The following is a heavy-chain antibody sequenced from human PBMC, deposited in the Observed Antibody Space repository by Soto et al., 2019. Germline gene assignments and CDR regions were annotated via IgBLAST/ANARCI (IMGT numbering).Heavy chain of an antibody. CDR3: VRDLGRYFRSGYMDL. V-gene: IGHV3-21*02. CDR1: GFAFNTFS. Sequence: EVQLVESGGGLVKPGGSLRLSCTASGFAFNTFSMNWVRQAPDKGLEWVSSINEDSTYIYYADSLRGRITISRDNAKDSPFLQMNSLRPDDTAVYYCVRDLGRYFRSGYMDLWGDGATVTVSS. J-gene: IGHJ6*03. D-gene: IGHD3-9*01. CDR2: INEDSTYI.